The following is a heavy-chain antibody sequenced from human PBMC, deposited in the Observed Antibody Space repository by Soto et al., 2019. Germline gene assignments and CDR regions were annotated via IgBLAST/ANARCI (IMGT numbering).Heavy chain of an antibody. J-gene: IGHJ4*02. CDR2: IGPESGAT. V-gene: IGHV1-2*02. CDR3: VRDKRTISGIFPGY. Sequence: ASVKVSCKASGYTFTGHYIHWVRQAPEQGPEWMGEIGPESGATRYAQKFQGRVTMTRDMSITTVYMELNNVRAEGTAVYYCVRDKRTISGIFPGYWGQGTQVTVSS. CDR1: GYTFTGHY. D-gene: IGHD1-1*01.